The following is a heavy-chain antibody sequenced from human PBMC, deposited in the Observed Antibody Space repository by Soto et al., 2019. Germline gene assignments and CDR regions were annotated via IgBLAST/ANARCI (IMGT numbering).Heavy chain of an antibody. CDR1: GFTFSNAW. CDR2: IKSKTDGGTT. D-gene: IGHD1-1*01. J-gene: IGHJ6*02. V-gene: IGHV3-15*01. CDR3: TTDFKNWNYYYYGMDV. Sequence: GGSLRLSCAASGFTFSNAWMSWVRQAPGKGLEWVGRIKSKTDGGTTDYAAPVKGRFTISRDDSKNTLYLQMNSLKTEDTAVYYCTTDFKNWNYYYYGMDVWGQGTTVTVSS.